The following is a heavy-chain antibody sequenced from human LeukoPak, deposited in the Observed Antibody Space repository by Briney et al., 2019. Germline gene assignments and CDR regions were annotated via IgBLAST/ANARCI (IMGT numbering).Heavy chain of an antibody. CDR2: IRSKAYGGTT. CDR1: GFTFGDYA. D-gene: IGHD6-19*01. Sequence: GGSLRLSCTASGFTFGDYAMSWVRQAPGKGLEWVGFIRSKAYGGTTEYAASVKGRFTISRDDSKSIAYLQMNSLKTEDTAVYYCTRNPIAVAGTAIDYWGQGTLVTVPS. J-gene: IGHJ4*02. V-gene: IGHV3-49*04. CDR3: TRNPIAVAGTAIDY.